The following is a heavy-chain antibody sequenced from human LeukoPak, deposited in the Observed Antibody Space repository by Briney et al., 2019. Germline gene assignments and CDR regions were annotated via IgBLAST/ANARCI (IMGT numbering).Heavy chain of an antibody. V-gene: IGHV3-15*01. CDR3: IAHFPYFYGFDV. J-gene: IGHJ6*04. CDR2: IKSEGEGATT. CDR1: GFTIGTAW. D-gene: IGHD3-3*02. Sequence: RGSLRLSCVSSGFTIGTAWMSWVRQAPGKGLEWLGHIKSEGEGATTDYAAPAKGRFAISRDDSKNMIYLQMSSLKIDDTAIYYCIAHFPYFYGFDVWGKGTTVTVSS.